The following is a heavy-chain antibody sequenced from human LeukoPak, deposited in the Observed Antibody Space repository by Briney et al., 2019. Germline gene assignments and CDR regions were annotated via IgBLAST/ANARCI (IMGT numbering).Heavy chain of an antibody. J-gene: IGHJ3*02. Sequence: ASVKVSRKASGYTFTGYYMHWVRQAPGQGLEWMGWINPNSGGTNYAQKFQGRVTMTRDTSISTAYMELSRLRSDDTAVYYCARDRTIRFYSKGAFDIWGQGTMVTVSS. CDR2: INPNSGGT. CDR1: GYTFTGYY. D-gene: IGHD2-21*01. CDR3: ARDRTIRFYSKGAFDI. V-gene: IGHV1-2*02.